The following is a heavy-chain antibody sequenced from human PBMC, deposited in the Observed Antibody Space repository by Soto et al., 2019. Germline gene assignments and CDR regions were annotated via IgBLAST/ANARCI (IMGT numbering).Heavy chain of an antibody. Sequence: EVQVVESGGGLVQPGGSLRLSCVGSGFTFSSSWMSWVRQAPGKGPEWVANVNQDGSETYYVESMKGRFIISRDNAKNPLYLQMNSLRADDSAIYYCARVGICTSTRCYGDHWGQGTLVTVSS. V-gene: IGHV3-7*04. CDR1: GFTFSSSW. CDR3: ARVGICTSTRCYGDH. J-gene: IGHJ4*02. D-gene: IGHD2-2*01. CDR2: VNQDGSET.